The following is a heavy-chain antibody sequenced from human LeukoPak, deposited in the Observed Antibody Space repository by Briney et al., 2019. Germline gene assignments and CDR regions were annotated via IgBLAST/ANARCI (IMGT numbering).Heavy chain of an antibody. J-gene: IGHJ4*02. CDR2: ISYDGSNK. D-gene: IGHD3-10*01. CDR3: ANARSGALDY. Sequence: GGSLRLSCAASGFTFSSYAMTWVRQAPGKGLEWVAVISYDGSNKYYADSVKGRFTISRDNSKNTLYLQMNSLRAEDTAVYYCANARSGALDYWGQGTLVTVSS. V-gene: IGHV3-30*18. CDR1: GFTFSSYA.